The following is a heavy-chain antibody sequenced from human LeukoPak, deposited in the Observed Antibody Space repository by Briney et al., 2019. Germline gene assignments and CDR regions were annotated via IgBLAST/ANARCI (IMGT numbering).Heavy chain of an antibody. CDR1: GYSFTSYY. J-gene: IGHJ3*02. V-gene: IGHV1-46*01. Sequence: ASVKVSCKASGYSFTSYYMHWVRQAPGQGLEWMGFINPSGSSAAYAQKFQGRLTMTRDMFTSTDYMELTSLTSDDTAVYYCAREDSSGWYLSAFDIWGQGTMVTVSS. CDR3: AREDSSGWYLSAFDI. CDR2: INPSGSSA. D-gene: IGHD6-19*01.